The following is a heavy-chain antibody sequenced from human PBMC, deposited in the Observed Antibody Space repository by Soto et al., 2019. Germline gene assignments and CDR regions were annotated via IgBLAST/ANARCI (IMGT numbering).Heavy chain of an antibody. CDR2: IYYSGST. Sequence: QVQLQESGPGLVKPSQTLSLTCTVSGGSISSGDYYWSWIRQPPGKGLEWIGYIYYSGSTYYNPSLKNRVTVLVVTSKNHVCLKLSFVAAADTAVYYCGREMGIAPAMTTVTSNNSFDACGQGTLVNVSS. J-gene: IGHJ5*02. CDR1: GGSISSGDYY. CDR3: GREMGIAPAMTTVTSNNSFDA. D-gene: IGHD4-17*01. V-gene: IGHV4-30-4*01.